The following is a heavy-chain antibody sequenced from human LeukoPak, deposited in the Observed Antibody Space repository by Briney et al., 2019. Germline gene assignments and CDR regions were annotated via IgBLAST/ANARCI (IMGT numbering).Heavy chain of an antibody. CDR3: ATEVYYGMDV. CDR1: GFTVSSNY. V-gene: IGHV3-66*02. J-gene: IGHJ6*02. CDR2: IYSGGST. Sequence: GGSLRLSRAASGFTVSSNYMSWVRQAPGKGLEWVSVIYSGGSTCYADSVKGRFTISRDNSKNTLYLQMNSLRAEDTAVYYCATEVYYGMDVWGQGTTVTVSS.